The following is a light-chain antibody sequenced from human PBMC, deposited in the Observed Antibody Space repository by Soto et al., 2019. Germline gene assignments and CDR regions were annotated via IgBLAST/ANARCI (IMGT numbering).Light chain of an antibody. V-gene: IGKV1-39*01. CDR1: QSISSY. CDR2: GAS. J-gene: IGKJ2*01. CDR3: QQSYSTPYT. Sequence: DIQMTQSPSSVSASVGDRVTITCRASQSISSYLNWYQQKPGKAPKFLIYGASSLQSGVPSSFSGSGSGTDFTLTISSLQPEDFATYYCQQSYSTPYTFGQGTKLEIK.